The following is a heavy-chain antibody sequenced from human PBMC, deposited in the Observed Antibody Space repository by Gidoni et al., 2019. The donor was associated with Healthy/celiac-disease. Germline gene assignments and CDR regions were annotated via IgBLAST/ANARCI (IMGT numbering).Heavy chain of an antibody. CDR3: AREVFTIFGVVIPGYFDL. D-gene: IGHD3-3*01. Sequence: QVQLVASGGGVVPPRRSLRLSCAASGFTFSSYAMHWVRQAPGKGLEWVAVISYDGSNKYYADSVKGRFTISRDNSKNTLYLQMNSLRAEDTAVYYCAREVFTIFGVVIPGYFDLWGRGTLVTVSS. CDR1: GFTFSSYA. J-gene: IGHJ2*01. V-gene: IGHV3-30-3*01. CDR2: ISYDGSNK.